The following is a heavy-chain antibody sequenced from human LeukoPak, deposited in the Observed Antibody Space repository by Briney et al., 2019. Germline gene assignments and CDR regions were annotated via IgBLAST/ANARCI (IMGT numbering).Heavy chain of an antibody. CDR1: GHSLTQLS. Sequence: GASVKVSCKVSGHSLTQLSMHWVRQGTGRGLEWMGGFDPVDGETVHAQKFPGRVTMTEDTSTDTAYMELSSLRSDDTAVYYCAILLEDYAFSTGSAKDYWGQGTLVTVSS. CDR2: FDPVDGET. J-gene: IGHJ4*02. D-gene: IGHD3-3*01. CDR3: AILLEDYAFSTGSAKDY. V-gene: IGHV1-24*01.